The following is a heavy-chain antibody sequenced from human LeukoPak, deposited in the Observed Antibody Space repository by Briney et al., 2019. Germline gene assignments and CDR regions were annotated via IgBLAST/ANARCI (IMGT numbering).Heavy chain of an antibody. J-gene: IGHJ4*02. V-gene: IGHV3-23*01. CDR2: ISGSGGSS. CDR3: AKGYCASSTCYARFDT. CDR1: GFTFSSYA. D-gene: IGHD2-2*01. Sequence: GGSLRLSCAASGFTFSSYAMSWVRQAPGKGLEWVSAISGSGGSSPYADTVKGRFTISRDNSKNTLYLQMNRLRAEDTAVYYCAKGYCASSTCYARFDTWGQGTLVTVSS.